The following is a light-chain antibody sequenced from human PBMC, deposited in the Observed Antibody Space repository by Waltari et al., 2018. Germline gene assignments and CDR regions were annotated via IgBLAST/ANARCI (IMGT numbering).Light chain of an antibody. V-gene: IGLV1-40*01. J-gene: IGLJ3*02. CDR1: SSNIGAGSD. Sequence: QSVLAQPPSVSGAPGQRVTISCSGSSSNIGAGSDVHWYQHLPGTAPKLLIYGNSNRPSGFPDRFSCSKSGTSASLAITGLQAEDEADYYCQSYDSSLSGSVFGGGTKLTVL. CDR2: GNS. CDR3: QSYDSSLSGSV.